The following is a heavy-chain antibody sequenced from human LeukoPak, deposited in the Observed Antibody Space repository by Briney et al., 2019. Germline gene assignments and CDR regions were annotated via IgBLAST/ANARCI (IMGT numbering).Heavy chain of an antibody. CDR2: FDPEDGET. Sequence: ASVKVSCKVSGYTLTELSMHWVRQAPGKGLEWMGGFDPEDGETIYAQKFQGRVTMIEDTPTDTAYMELSSLRSEDTPVYYCATDHPSGSTMRGMYVWGKGTTVTASS. D-gene: IGHD5-12*01. V-gene: IGHV1-24*01. J-gene: IGHJ6*01. CDR1: GYTLTELS. CDR3: ATDHPSGSTMRGMYV.